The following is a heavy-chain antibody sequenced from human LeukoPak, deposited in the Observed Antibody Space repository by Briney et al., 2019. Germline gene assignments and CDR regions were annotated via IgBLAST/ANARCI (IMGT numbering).Heavy chain of an antibody. Sequence: SETLSLTCTVSGGSISSYYWSWIRQPPGKGLEWIGYIYYSGSTNYNPSLKSRVTISVDTSKNQFSLKLSSATAADTAVYYCARAPGRRAVAADFDYWGQGTLVTVSS. CDR1: GGSISSYY. D-gene: IGHD6-19*01. CDR3: ARAPGRRAVAADFDY. CDR2: IYYSGST. J-gene: IGHJ4*02. V-gene: IGHV4-59*01.